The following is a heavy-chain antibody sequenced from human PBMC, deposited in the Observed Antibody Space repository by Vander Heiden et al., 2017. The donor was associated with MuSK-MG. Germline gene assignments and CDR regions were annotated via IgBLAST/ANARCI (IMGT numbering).Heavy chain of an antibody. CDR2: ISYDGSNK. CDR1: GFTFSSYA. D-gene: IGHD3-10*01. J-gene: IGHJ4*02. Sequence: QVQLVESGGGVVQPGWSLRLSCAASGFTFSSYAMHWVRQAPGKGLEWVAVISYDGSNKYYADSVKGRFTISRDNSKNTLYLQMNSLRAEDTAVYYCARGDPLWFGELLEGFDYWGQGTLVTVSS. V-gene: IGHV3-30*04. CDR3: ARGDPLWFGELLEGFDY.